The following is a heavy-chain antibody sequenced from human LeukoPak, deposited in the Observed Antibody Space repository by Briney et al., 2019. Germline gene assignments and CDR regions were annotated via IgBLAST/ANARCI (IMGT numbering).Heavy chain of an antibody. Sequence: SETLSLTCAVYGGSFSGYYWSWIRQPPGKGLEWIGEINHSGSTNYNPSLKSRVTISVDTSKNQFSLKLSSVTAADTAVYYCARAGSGYCSGGSCYSFFAIAFDIWGQGTMVTVSS. D-gene: IGHD2-15*01. CDR3: ARAGSGYCSGGSCYSFFAIAFDI. CDR1: GGSFSGYY. J-gene: IGHJ3*02. V-gene: IGHV4-34*01. CDR2: INHSGST.